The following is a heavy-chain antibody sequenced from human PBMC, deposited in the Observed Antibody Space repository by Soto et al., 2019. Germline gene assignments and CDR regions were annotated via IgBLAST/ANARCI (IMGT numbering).Heavy chain of an antibody. CDR2: IYYSGST. V-gene: IGHV4-59*01. CDR3: ARGPDSSGYYQNLDY. Sequence: QVQLQESGPGLVKPSETLSLTCTVSGGSISSYYWSWIRQPPGKGLEWIGYIYYSGSTNYNPSLKSRVTISVDTSKNQFSLTLSSVTAADTAVYYCARGPDSSGYYQNLDYWGQGTLVTVSS. CDR1: GGSISSYY. J-gene: IGHJ4*02. D-gene: IGHD3-22*01.